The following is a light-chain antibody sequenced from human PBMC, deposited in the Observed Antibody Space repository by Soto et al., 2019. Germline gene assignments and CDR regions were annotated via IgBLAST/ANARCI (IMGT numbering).Light chain of an antibody. CDR2: DAS. CDR3: QQYGSTPLT. V-gene: IGKV3-20*01. CDR1: QSVRSNY. J-gene: IGKJ4*01. Sequence: EIVLKQSPDTLSLSPGERATLSCRASQSVRSNYLAWYQQKPGQAPRFLIYDASSRATGIPDRSSGSGSGTDFTLTISRLEPEDFAVYYCQQYGSTPLTFGGGTKVDIK.